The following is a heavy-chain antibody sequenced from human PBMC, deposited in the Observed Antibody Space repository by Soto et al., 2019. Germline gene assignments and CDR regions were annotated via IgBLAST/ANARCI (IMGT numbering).Heavy chain of an antibody. CDR3: ARDSSGXXAFDX. CDR2: ISAYNGNT. CDR1: GYNFTSYG. D-gene: IGHD6-19*01. J-gene: IGHJ3*02. Sequence: ASVKVSWKGVGYNFTSYGIRWVRQAPGQGLEWMGWISAYNGNTNYAQKLQGRVTMTTDTSTSTAYMELRSLRSDDPAVYYCARDSSGXXAFDXXGQGTMVTVSS. V-gene: IGHV1-18*01.